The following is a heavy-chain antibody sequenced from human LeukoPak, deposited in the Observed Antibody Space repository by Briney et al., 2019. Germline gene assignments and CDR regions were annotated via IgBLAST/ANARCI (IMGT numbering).Heavy chain of an antibody. Sequence: GGALRLSCAASGFTFSSYGMHWVRQAPGKGLEWVAVISYDGSNKYYADSVKGRFTISRDNSKNTLYLQMNSLRAEDTAVYYCAKEGLYDILTATLNYWGQGTLVTVSS. CDR2: ISYDGSNK. CDR3: AKEGLYDILTATLNY. J-gene: IGHJ4*02. V-gene: IGHV3-30*18. D-gene: IGHD3-9*01. CDR1: GFTFSSYG.